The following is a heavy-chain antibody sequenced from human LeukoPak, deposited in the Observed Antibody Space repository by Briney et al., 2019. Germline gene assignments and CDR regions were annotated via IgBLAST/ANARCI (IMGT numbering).Heavy chain of an antibody. V-gene: IGHV3-73*01. Sequence: GGSLKLSCAASAFTFSGTATHWVRQASGKAREGIGRIRSKADSYATAYAASVKGRFTMSRDDSKNTAYLQMNSLRADDTAVYYCAKDLWFGSQEGYWGQGTLVTVSS. D-gene: IGHD3-10*01. CDR2: IRSKADSYAT. CDR3: AKDLWFGSQEGY. CDR1: AFTFSGTA. J-gene: IGHJ4*02.